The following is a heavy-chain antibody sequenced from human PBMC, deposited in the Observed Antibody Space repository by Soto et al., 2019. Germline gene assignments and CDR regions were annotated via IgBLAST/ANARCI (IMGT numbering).Heavy chain of an antibody. CDR2: INWNGIST. Sequence: PGGSLRLSCAVSGFTFGDFAMSWVRQAPGKGLEWVSGINWNGISTSYRDSVKGRFIISRDDAQNSLYLQMNSLRAEDTALYYCARDGFQYDDGGYYEFDYWGQGTMFTVSS. D-gene: IGHD3-22*01. CDR3: ARDGFQYDDGGYYEFDY. J-gene: IGHJ4*02. CDR1: GFTFGDFA. V-gene: IGHV3-20*04.